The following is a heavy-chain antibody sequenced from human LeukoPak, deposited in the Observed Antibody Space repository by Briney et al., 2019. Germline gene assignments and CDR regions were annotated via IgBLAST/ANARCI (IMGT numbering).Heavy chain of an antibody. D-gene: IGHD3-10*01. Sequence: GGSLRLSCAASGFTFSSYNMNWVRQAPGKGLEWVSYISSSSSTIYYAASVKGRFTISRDNAKNSLYLQMNSLRAEDTAVYYCARDGWFGEENFDYWGQGTLVTVSS. CDR3: ARDGWFGEENFDY. CDR2: ISSSSSTI. CDR1: GFTFSSYN. V-gene: IGHV3-48*01. J-gene: IGHJ4*02.